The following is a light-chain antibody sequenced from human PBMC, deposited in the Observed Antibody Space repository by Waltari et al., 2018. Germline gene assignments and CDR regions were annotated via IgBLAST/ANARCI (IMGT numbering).Light chain of an antibody. CDR3: QQYDNVPIS. CDR2: DAS. J-gene: IGKJ5*01. CDR1: QDIRNY. Sequence: IRLTQSPPSLSASLGDSVTLTCQASQDIRNYLNWYQQKPGKAPKLLIYDASNLEIGVPSRFSGSGSGTDFTFTISSLQPEDLATYYCQQYDNVPISFGQGTRLEIK. V-gene: IGKV1-33*01.